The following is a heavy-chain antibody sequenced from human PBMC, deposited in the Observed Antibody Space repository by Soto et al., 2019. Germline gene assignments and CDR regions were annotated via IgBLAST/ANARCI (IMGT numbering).Heavy chain of an antibody. J-gene: IGHJ4*02. V-gene: IGHV3-23*01. CDR1: AFTFSNFV. CDR2: ISASGSDT. CDR3: ARGHYFDY. Sequence: GGSLRLSCAASAFTFSNFVMNWVRQAPGKGLEWVSAISASGSDTYYTDSVKGRFTISRDNFKKTVYLQLNSLRVEDTAVYYCARGHYFDYWGQGTLVTVSS.